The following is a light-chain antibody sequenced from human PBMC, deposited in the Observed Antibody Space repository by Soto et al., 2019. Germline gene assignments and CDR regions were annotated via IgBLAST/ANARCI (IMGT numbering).Light chain of an antibody. CDR3: QQRSNWPPLT. V-gene: IGKV3-11*01. CDR1: QSVSSY. J-gene: IGKJ4*01. Sequence: PGARATLSCRASQSVSSYLAWYQQKPGQAPRLLIYDASNRATGIPARFSGSGSGTDFTLTISSLEPEDFAVYYCQQRSNWPPLTFGGGTKVEIK. CDR2: DAS.